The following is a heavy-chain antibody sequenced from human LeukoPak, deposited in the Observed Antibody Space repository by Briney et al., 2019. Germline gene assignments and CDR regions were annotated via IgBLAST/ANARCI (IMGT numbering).Heavy chain of an antibody. Sequence: SETLSLTCAVYGWSLNNHYWIWIRQPPGKGLEWIGEINHIGGTNYNPYLESRVTISIDTSKSQFFLKLSSVTAADTAVYYCARGPAAVHPWGQGTLVTVSS. CDR3: ARGPAAVHP. J-gene: IGHJ4*02. D-gene: IGHD6-13*01. CDR1: GWSLNNHY. V-gene: IGHV4-34*01. CDR2: INHIGGT.